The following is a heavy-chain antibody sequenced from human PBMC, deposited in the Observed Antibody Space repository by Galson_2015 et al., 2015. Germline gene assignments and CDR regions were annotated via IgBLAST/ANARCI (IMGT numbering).Heavy chain of an antibody. D-gene: IGHD1-14*01. V-gene: IGHV3-7*03. CDR2: IKYDGSQT. CDR3: ARDANRGGEFDY. J-gene: IGHJ4*02. Sequence: SLRLSCAASGFGFSSYWMTWVRQTPEKGLQWVAKIKYDGSQTFYVDSVKGRFTISRDNAENSLDLQMNSLRADDTAVYYCARDANRGGEFDYWGQGALVTVSS. CDR1: GFGFSSYW.